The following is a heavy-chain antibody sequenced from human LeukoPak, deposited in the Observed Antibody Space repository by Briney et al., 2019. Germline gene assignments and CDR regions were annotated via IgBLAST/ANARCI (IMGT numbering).Heavy chain of an antibody. CDR2: ISSSGVST. V-gene: IGHV3-23*01. D-gene: IGHD3-22*01. Sequence: GGSLRLSCAASGFTFSSYAMGRVRQAPGKGLAWVSSISSSGVSTYYAGSVKGRFTISRDNSKNTLSLQMNSLRAEDTAVYYCAKEYYESSSSYYDDAFDIWGQGTIVTVSS. CDR3: AKEYYESSSSYYDDAFDI. J-gene: IGHJ3*02. CDR1: GFTFSSYA.